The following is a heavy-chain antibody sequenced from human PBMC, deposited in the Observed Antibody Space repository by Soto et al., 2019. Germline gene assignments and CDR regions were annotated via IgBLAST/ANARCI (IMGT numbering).Heavy chain of an antibody. CDR2: IYWDDDK. D-gene: IGHD2-15*01. CDR3: APYSCTSSFDF. V-gene: IGHV2-5*02. CDR1: GFSLSTSGMG. J-gene: IGHJ4*02. Sequence: QITLKESGPTLVKPTQTFTLACTFSGFSLSTSGMGVGWIRQPPGKALEWLALIYWDDDKPYSPSLKSRLTITKDTSKNQVVLTMTNMDPVDTATYCCAPYSCTSSFDFWGQGTLLTVSS.